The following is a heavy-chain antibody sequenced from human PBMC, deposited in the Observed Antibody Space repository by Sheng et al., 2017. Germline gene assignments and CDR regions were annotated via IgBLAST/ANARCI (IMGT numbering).Heavy chain of an antibody. CDR2: IRYDGSNK. CDR1: GFTFSSYG. V-gene: IGHV3-30*02. D-gene: IGHD4-17*01. J-gene: IGHJ4*02. CDR3: AERGAWKTTVTTSLFDY. Sequence: QVQLVESGGGVVQPGGPVRLSCAASGFTFSSYGMHWVRQAPGKGLEWVAFIRYDGSNKYYADSVKGRFTISRDNSKNTLYLQMNSLRAEDTAVYYCAERGAWKTTVTTSLFDYVGPGNPGHRLL.